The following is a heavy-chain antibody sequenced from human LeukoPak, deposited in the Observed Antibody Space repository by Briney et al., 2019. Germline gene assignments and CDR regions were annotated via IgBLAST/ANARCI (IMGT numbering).Heavy chain of an antibody. V-gene: IGHV4-4*07. CDR3: AYDSSWYSAFDI. J-gene: IGHJ3*02. CDR2: IYTSGST. Sequence: PSQTLSLTCTVSGGSISSYYWSWIRQPAGKGLEWIGRIYTSGSTNYNPSLKSRVTMSVDTSKNQFSLKLSSVTAADTAVYYCAYDSSWYSAFDIWGQGTMVTVSS. D-gene: IGHD6-13*01. CDR1: GGSISSYY.